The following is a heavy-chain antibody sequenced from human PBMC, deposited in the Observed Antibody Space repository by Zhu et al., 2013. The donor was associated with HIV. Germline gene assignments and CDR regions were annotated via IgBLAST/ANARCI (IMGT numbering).Heavy chain of an antibody. D-gene: IGHD3-22*01. CDR2: MHRSGSS. J-gene: IGHJ5*02. CDR3: ASSGADNFDATGFYLWDWFDP. Sequence: QVQLQESGPGLVKPSETLTLTCSVSGFSISRGYYWAWIRQPPGKGPEWIGSMHRSGSSYYNPSLTGRGSLSIDTSKNQLSLRLRSVTAADTAVYYCASSGADNFDATGFYLWDWFDPWGQGTLVTVSS. CDR1: GFSISRGYY. V-gene: IGHV4-38-2*02.